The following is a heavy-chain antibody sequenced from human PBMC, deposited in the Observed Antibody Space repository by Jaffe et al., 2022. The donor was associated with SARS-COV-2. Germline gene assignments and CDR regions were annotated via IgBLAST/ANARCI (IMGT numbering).Heavy chain of an antibody. D-gene: IGHD6-13*01. Sequence: QVQLQESGPGLVKAPQTLSLTCTVSSGSISTIGSYWSWIRQHPDKGLEWIGYIYYSGSTYYSPSLKSRITISADTSKNQFSLKLSSVTAADTAVYYCARSSSWYGGNFDSWGQGTLVTVSS. J-gene: IGHJ4*02. CDR2: IYYSGST. CDR1: SGSISTIGSY. CDR3: ARSSSWYGGNFDS. V-gene: IGHV4-31*03.